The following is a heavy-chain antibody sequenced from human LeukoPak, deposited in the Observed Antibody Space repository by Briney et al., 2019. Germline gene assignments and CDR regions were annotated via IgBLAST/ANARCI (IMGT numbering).Heavy chain of an antibody. J-gene: IGHJ6*02. V-gene: IGHV3-30-3*01. D-gene: IGHD4-11*01. CDR1: GFTFSSYA. CDR3: ARDPYSNYDYYYYGMDV. Sequence: GRSLRLSCAASGFTFSSYAMHWVRQAPGKGLEWVAVISYDGSNKYYADSVKGRFTISRDNSKNTLYLQMNSLRAEDTAVYYCARDPYSNYDYYYYGMDVWGQGTTVTVSS. CDR2: ISYDGSNK.